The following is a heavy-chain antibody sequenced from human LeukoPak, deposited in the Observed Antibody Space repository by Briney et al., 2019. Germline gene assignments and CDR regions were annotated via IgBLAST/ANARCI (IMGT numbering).Heavy chain of an antibody. CDR3: ARGYGDKASNLYYYYGMDV. V-gene: IGHV3-30-3*01. J-gene: IGHJ6*02. D-gene: IGHD4-17*01. CDR1: GFTFSSYP. Sequence: GGSLRLSCAASGFTFSSYPMHWVRQAPGKGLEWVAIISYDGSNKYYADSVKGRFTISRDNSKNTLYLQMNSLRAEDTAVYYCARGYGDKASNLYYYYGMDVWGQGTTVTVSS. CDR2: ISYDGSNK.